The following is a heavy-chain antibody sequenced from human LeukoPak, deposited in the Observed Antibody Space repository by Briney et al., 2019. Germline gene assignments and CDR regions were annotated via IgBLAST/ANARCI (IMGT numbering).Heavy chain of an antibody. CDR1: GGSISSSSYY. CDR3: VREGFYESGSLPTFYFDY. V-gene: IGHV3-74*01. D-gene: IGHD3-10*01. CDR2: IASDGSST. Sequence: ETLSLTCTVSGGSISSSSYYWGWVRQAPGKGLVWVSRIASDGSSTTYADSVKGRFSISRDSSSKMVSLQMNSLGTEDTAVYYCVREGFYESGSLPTFYFDYWGQGTLVTVSS. J-gene: IGHJ4*02.